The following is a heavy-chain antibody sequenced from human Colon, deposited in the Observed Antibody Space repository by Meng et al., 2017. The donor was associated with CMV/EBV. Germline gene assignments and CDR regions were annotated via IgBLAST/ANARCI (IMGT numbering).Heavy chain of an antibody. V-gene: IGHV4-39*07. J-gene: IGHJ4*02. Sequence: QMPQQEPGPGPVTPAETLSLPCTASGDPISSGSHSWAWFRQPPGKRLEWIGSMYFSGIADYNPSLKSRVTISLHATQKQFSLRLTSVTAADSAVYFCARDLTNKWFYYWGQGTLVTVSS. D-gene: IGHD1-26*01. CDR3: ARDLTNKWFYY. CDR2: MYFSGIA. CDR1: GDPISSGSHS.